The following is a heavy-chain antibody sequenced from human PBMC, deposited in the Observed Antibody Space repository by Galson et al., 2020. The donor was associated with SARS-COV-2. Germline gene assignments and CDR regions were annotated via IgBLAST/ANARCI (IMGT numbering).Heavy chain of an antibody. D-gene: IGHD3-22*01. CDR2: ISYDGTTI. V-gene: IGHV3-30*04. Sequence: GGSLRLSCAASGFTFSSSAMHWVRQAPGKGLEWVAIISYDGTTIYKSDSVKGRFTISRDISKNILYLQMSRLRPEDTGVYYCARETDDDSSSWYDYWGQGTLVTVSP. CDR1: GFTFSSSA. J-gene: IGHJ4*02. CDR3: ARETDDDSSSWYDY.